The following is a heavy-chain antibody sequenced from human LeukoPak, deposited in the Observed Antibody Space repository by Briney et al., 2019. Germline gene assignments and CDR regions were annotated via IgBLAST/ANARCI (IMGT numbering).Heavy chain of an antibody. Sequence: ASVKVSCKASGYTFTGYYMHWVRQAPGQGLEWMGWINPNSVGTNYAQKFQGRVTMTWDTSITTASIELSRLRSDDTAVYYCARVRGKYYYGSGANPMDVWGKGTTVTVSS. CDR1: GYTFTGYY. CDR3: ARVRGKYYYGSGANPMDV. D-gene: IGHD3-10*01. J-gene: IGHJ6*03. CDR2: INPNSVGT. V-gene: IGHV1-2*02.